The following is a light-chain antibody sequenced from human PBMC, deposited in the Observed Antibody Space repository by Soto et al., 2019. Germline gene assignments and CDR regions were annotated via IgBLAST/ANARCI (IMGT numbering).Light chain of an antibody. V-gene: IGKV3D-7*01. CDR1: QSVSSSY. Sequence: EIVLTQSPGTLSLSPGERATLSCRASQSVSSSYLAWYQQKPGQAPRLLIYGASSRATGIPDRFSGSGSGTDFTLTISSLQPEDFAVYYCQQDYNLPPTFGQGTGGYQ. CDR2: GAS. J-gene: IGKJ1*01. CDR3: QQDYNLPPT.